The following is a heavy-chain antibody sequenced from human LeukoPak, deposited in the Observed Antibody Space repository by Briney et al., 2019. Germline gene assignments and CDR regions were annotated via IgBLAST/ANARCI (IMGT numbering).Heavy chain of an antibody. CDR1: GYTFTGYY. Sequence: GASVKVSCKASGYTFTGYYMRWVRQAPGQGLEWMGWINPNSGGTNYAQKFQGRVTMTRDTSISTAYMELSRLRSDDTAVYYCAREWGNSSGWPSTYYFDYWGQGTLVTVSS. CDR2: INPNSGGT. CDR3: AREWGNSSGWPSTYYFDY. V-gene: IGHV1-2*02. D-gene: IGHD6-19*01. J-gene: IGHJ4*02.